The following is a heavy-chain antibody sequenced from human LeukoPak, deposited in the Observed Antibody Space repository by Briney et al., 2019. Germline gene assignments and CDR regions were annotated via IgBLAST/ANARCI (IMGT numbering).Heavy chain of an antibody. CDR1: GHTFTSYY. Sequence: ASVKVSCKASGHTFTSYYMHWVRQAPGQGLEWMGIINPSGGSTSYAQKFQGRVTMTRDMSTSTVYMELSSLRSEDTAVYYCATLYYYGSGSYRGNSVHDYWGQGTLVTVSS. CDR3: ATLYYYGSGSYRGNSVHDY. CDR2: INPSGGST. J-gene: IGHJ4*02. D-gene: IGHD3-10*01. V-gene: IGHV1-46*01.